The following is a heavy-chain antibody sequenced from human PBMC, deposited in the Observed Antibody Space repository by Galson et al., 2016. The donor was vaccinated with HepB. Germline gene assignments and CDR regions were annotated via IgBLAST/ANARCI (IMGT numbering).Heavy chain of an antibody. J-gene: IGHJ4*02. Sequence: SLRLSCAASGFTFNSCGMGWVRQAPGKGLEWVSSISASGSSSYSTDSVKGRFIISRDNSMNTLFLQLSSMRAEAMAVYYCAKMSSGRPRAEFDYWGQGTLVTVSS. D-gene: IGHD6-6*01. CDR1: GFTFNSCG. CDR3: AKMSSGRPRAEFDY. CDR2: ISASGSSS. V-gene: IGHV3-23*01.